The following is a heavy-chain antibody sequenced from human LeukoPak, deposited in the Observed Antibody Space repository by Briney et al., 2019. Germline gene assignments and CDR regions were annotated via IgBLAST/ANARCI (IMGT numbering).Heavy chain of an antibody. V-gene: IGHV3-23*01. D-gene: IGHD2-21*01. CDR3: AKGPGKLVVVVSTFDY. CDR1: GFSFKTYD. CDR2: ISGRGGST. Sequence: PGGSLRLSCAASGFSFKTYDMSWVRQAPGKGLEGGSTISGRGGSTNYADSVKGRFTISRDNSKNTLYLQMNSLRAEDTAIYYCAKGPGKLVVVVSTFDYWGQGTLVTVSA. J-gene: IGHJ4*02.